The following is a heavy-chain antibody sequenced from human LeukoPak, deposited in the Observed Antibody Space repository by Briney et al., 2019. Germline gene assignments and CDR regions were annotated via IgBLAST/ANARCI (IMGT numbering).Heavy chain of an antibody. D-gene: IGHD3-3*02. CDR2: IKQDGSEK. V-gene: IGHV3-7*05. CDR3: ARGAGKLDLYLYL. Sequence: GGSLRLSCAASGFTFSSYCMTGVRQAPGKGLEWVANIKQDGSEKYYVDSVKGRFTISRDNAKNSLYLQMISLRAEDTAVYYCARGAGKLDLYLYLWGRGTLVTVSS. J-gene: IGHJ2*01. CDR1: GFTFSSYC.